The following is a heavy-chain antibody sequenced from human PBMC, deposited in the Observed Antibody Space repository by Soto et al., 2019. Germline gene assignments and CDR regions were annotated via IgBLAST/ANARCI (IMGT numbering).Heavy chain of an antibody. CDR2: IYYSGST. CDR3: ARVDVRTYYGMDV. Sequence: LSETLSLTCTVSGGSISSYYWSWTRQPPGKGLEWIGYIYYSGSTNYNPSLKSRVTISVDTSKNQFSLKLSSVTAADTAVYYCARVDVRTYYGMDVWGQGTTVTVS. V-gene: IGHV4-59*01. CDR1: GGSISSYY. D-gene: IGHD3-10*02. J-gene: IGHJ6*02.